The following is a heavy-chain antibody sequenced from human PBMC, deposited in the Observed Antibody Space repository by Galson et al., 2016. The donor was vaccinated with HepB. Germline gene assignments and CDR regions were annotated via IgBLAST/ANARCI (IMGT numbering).Heavy chain of an antibody. D-gene: IGHD2-2*01. CDR1: GYTLTELH. Sequence: SVKVSCKVSGYTLTELHMHWVRQAPGKGLEWMGGFDPEHGETIYAQSFQGRVTMTADTSTDTAYMELSSLRFEDTAVYYCATGEVPGGIWEDWFDPWGQGTLVTVSS. CDR3: ATGEVPGGIWEDWFDP. J-gene: IGHJ5*02. CDR2: FDPEHGET. V-gene: IGHV1-24*01.